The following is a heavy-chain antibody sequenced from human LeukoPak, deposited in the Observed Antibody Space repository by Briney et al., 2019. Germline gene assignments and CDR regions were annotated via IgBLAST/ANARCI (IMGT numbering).Heavy chain of an antibody. Sequence: GGSLRLSCAASGFTFSSYAMHWVRQAPGKGLEWVAVISYDGSSKYYADSVKGRFTISRDNSKNTLYLQMNSLRAEDTAVYYCASLTDLEGYFQHWGQGTLVTVSS. J-gene: IGHJ1*01. V-gene: IGHV3-30*04. CDR3: ASLTDLEGYFQH. CDR1: GFTFSSYA. CDR2: ISYDGSSK. D-gene: IGHD1-1*01.